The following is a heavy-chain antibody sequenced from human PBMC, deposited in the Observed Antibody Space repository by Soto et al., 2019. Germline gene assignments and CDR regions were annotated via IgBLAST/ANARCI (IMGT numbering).Heavy chain of an antibody. V-gene: IGHV4-61*01. J-gene: IGHJ6*02. Sequence: SETLSLTCTVSGGSVSSGSYYWSWLRQPPGKGLEWIGYIYYSGGTNYNPSLKSRVTISVDTSKNQFSLKLSSVTAADTAVYYCARDVWGCSSTSCSYGMDVWGQGTTVTVSS. D-gene: IGHD2-2*01. CDR2: IYYSGGT. CDR3: ARDVWGCSSTSCSYGMDV. CDR1: GGSVSSGSYY.